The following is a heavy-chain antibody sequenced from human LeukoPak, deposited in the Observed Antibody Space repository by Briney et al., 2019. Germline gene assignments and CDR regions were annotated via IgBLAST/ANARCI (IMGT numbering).Heavy chain of an antibody. Sequence: GGSLRLSCAASGFTFSSYAMSWVRQAPGKGLEWVASIKQDGSQKSYVDSVKGRFTISRDNAKNSLSLQMDSLRAEDTAVYYCARDRDDYDLGRFDSWGQGTLVTV. D-gene: IGHD3-3*01. CDR3: ARDRDDYDLGRFDS. CDR2: IKQDGSQK. J-gene: IGHJ4*02. V-gene: IGHV3-7*01. CDR1: GFTFSSYA.